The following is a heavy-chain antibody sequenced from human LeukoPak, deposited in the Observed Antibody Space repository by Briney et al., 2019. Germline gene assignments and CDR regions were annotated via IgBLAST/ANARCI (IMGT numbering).Heavy chain of an antibody. V-gene: IGHV5-51*01. Sequence: GESLEISCKGSGYSFPNYWIDWVRQIPGKGLEWMGNIYAGDSDTRYSPSFQGQVTISADKSISSAYLQWSCLNASDTAMYYCARRKGDGYNSPFDYWGQGILVTVSS. D-gene: IGHD5-24*01. CDR1: GYSFPNYW. CDR2: IYAGDSDT. J-gene: IGHJ4*02. CDR3: ARRKGDGYNSPFDY.